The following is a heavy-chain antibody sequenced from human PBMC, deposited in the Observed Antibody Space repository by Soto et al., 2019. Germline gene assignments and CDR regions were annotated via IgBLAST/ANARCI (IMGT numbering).Heavy chain of an antibody. D-gene: IGHD3-10*01. CDR2: IHYSGST. Sequence: QVQLQESGPGLVKPSETLSLTCTVSGGSVSSGSYYWSWIRQPPGKGLEWIGYIHYSGSTNYNPSLKRRVTISVDTSKNQFSLKLSSVTAADTAVYYCARGITMVRGVEYYYYYGMDVWGQGTTVTVSS. CDR3: ARGITMVRGVEYYYYYGMDV. V-gene: IGHV4-61*01. J-gene: IGHJ6*02. CDR1: GGSVSSGSYY.